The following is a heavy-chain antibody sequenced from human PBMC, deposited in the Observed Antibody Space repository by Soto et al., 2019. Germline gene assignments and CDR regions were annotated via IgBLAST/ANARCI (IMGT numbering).Heavy chain of an antibody. D-gene: IGHD3-22*01. CDR3: ARGLAPYYYDSSGYGY. J-gene: IGHJ4*02. Sequence: SVKVSCKASGGTFSSYAISWVRQAPGQGLEWMGGIIPIFGTANYAQKFQGRVTIIADKSTSTAYMELSSLRSEDTAVYYCARGLAPYYYDSSGYGYCGQGTLLTVSS. V-gene: IGHV1-69*06. CDR1: GGTFSSYA. CDR2: IIPIFGTA.